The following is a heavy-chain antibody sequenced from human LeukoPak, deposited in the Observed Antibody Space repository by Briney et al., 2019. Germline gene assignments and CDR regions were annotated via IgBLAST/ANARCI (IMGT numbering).Heavy chain of an antibody. V-gene: IGHV4-34*01. CDR3: ARHYPLDGYNY. CDR1: GGSFSGYY. Sequence: PSETLSLTCAVYGGSFSGYYWSWIRQPPGKGLEWIGEINHSGSTNYNPSLKSRVTISVDTSKNQFSLKLSSVTAADTAVYYCARHYPLDGYNYWGQGTLVTVSS. J-gene: IGHJ4*02. CDR2: INHSGST. D-gene: IGHD5-24*01.